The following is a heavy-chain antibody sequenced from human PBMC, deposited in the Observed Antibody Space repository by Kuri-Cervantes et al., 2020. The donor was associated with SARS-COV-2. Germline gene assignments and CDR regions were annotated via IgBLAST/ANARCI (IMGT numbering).Heavy chain of an antibody. Sequence: KVTCKGSGDSFTSYWISWVGQMPGKGLEGMGRIDPSDSYNNYSPYFQGHVTISAEKSIRTAHRQWSSLKASDTAMYYCARGGDADYWGQGTLVTVSS. V-gene: IGHV5-10-1*01. J-gene: IGHJ4*02. CDR2: IDPSDSYN. CDR3: ARGGDADY. CDR1: GDSFTSYW. D-gene: IGHD2-21*01.